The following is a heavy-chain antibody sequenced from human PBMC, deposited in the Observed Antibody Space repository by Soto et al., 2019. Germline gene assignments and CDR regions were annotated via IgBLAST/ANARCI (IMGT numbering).Heavy chain of an antibody. V-gene: IGHV4-34*01. Sequence: SETLSLTCAVYGGSFSGYYWSWIRQPPGKGLEWIGEINHSGSTNYNPSLKSRVTMSVDTSKNQVSLKLSSVTAADTALYYCARHTSNQWFDSWGQGTLVTVSS. J-gene: IGHJ5*01. CDR2: INHSGST. CDR1: GGSFSGYY. CDR3: ARHTSNQWFDS. D-gene: IGHD2-2*02.